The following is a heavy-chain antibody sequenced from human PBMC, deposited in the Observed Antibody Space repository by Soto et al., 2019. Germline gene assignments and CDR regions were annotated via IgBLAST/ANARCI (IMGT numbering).Heavy chain of an antibody. Sequence: EVQLVESGGGLVQPGGALRLSCAASGFTFSSYWMHWVRQAPGKGLVWVSRINSDGSSTSYADSYADSVKGRFTISRDNAKNTLYLQMNSLRAEDTAVYYCARARLGGFDYWGQGTLVTVSS. CDR3: ARARLGGFDY. V-gene: IGHV3-74*01. D-gene: IGHD3-10*01. CDR2: INSDGSST. CDR1: GFTFSSYW. J-gene: IGHJ4*02.